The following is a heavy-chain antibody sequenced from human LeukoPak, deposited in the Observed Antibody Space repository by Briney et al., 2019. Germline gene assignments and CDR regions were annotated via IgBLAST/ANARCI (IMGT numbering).Heavy chain of an antibody. CDR2: ISANGGGT. V-gene: IGHV3-23*01. J-gene: IGHJ4*02. CDR3: AKGSSPFDY. D-gene: IGHD6-13*01. CDR1: GFTFSSYA. Sequence: GGSLRLSCAASGFTFSSYAMSWVRQAPGKGLEWVSAISANGGGTYYADSVKGRFTISRDNSKNTLYLQMNSLRAEDTAVYYCAKGSSPFDYWGQGTLVTVSS.